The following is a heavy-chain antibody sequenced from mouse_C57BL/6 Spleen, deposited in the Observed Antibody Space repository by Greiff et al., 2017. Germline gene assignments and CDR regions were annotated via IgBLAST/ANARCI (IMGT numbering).Heavy chain of an antibody. CDR1: GYTFTSYD. V-gene: IGHV1-85*01. CDR3: ARSVYGNLAWFAY. Sequence: VHLVESGPELVKPGASVKLSCKASGYTFTSYDINWVKQRPGQGLEWIGWIYPRDGSTKYNEKFKGKATLTVDTSSSTAYMELHSLTSEDSAVYFCARSVYGNLAWFAYWGQGTLVTVSA. CDR2: IYPRDGST. J-gene: IGHJ3*01. D-gene: IGHD2-1*01.